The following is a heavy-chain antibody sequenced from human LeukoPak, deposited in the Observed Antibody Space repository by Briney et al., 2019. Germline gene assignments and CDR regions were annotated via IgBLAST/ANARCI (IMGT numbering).Heavy chain of an antibody. D-gene: IGHD1-1*01. J-gene: IGHJ4*02. CDR2: IYHSGST. CDR1: GGSISSSNW. CDR3: ARDSGWAIPGTIDY. Sequence: PSETLSLTCAVSGGSISSSNWWSWVRQPPGKGLEWIGEIYHSGSTNYNPSLKSRVTISVDKSKNQFSLKLSSVTAADTAVYYCARDSGWAIPGTIDYWGQGTLVTVSS. V-gene: IGHV4-4*02.